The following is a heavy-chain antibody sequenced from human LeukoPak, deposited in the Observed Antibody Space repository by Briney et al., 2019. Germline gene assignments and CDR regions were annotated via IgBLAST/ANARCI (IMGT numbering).Heavy chain of an antibody. D-gene: IGHD6-13*01. CDR3: ARDKGSSWYRYFGY. CDR2: IIPIFGTA. V-gene: IGHV1-69*05. Sequence: GASVKVSCKASGGTFSSYAISWVRQAPGQGLEWMGRIIPIFGTANYAQKFQGRVTITTDESTSTAYMELSSLRSEDTAVYYCARDKGSSWYRYFGYWGQGTLVTVSS. J-gene: IGHJ4*02. CDR1: GGTFSSYA.